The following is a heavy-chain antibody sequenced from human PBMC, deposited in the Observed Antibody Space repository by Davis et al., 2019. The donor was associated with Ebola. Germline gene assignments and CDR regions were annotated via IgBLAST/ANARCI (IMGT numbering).Heavy chain of an antibody. J-gene: IGHJ5*02. CDR3: ARTALTSVSDSGLGYNYFGP. Sequence: MPSETLSPTCGVYNGSLSGFFCSCIRQLPGKGLEWLGEIRPGVSPNYSTSLKNRFPMSMATSKNQAPLKLKSVTAADSAVYYCARTALTSVSDSGLGYNYFGPWGQGTLVTVSS. D-gene: IGHD4-17*01. CDR2: IRPGVSP. CDR1: NGSLSGFF. V-gene: IGHV4-34*01.